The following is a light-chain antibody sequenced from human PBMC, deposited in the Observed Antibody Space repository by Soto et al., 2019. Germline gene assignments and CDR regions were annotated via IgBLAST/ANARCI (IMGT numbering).Light chain of an antibody. Sequence: DIPMTQSPSSLSASVGDRVTITCRASQTIAMYVNWFQQKPGKAPKPLIYTTSSLQSGVPPRFSGSGSETDFTLTINRLQPEDYETDYCQQSFTTPYTFGQGTKLEIK. CDR3: QQSFTTPYT. CDR1: QTIAMY. J-gene: IGKJ2*01. V-gene: IGKV1-39*01. CDR2: TTS.